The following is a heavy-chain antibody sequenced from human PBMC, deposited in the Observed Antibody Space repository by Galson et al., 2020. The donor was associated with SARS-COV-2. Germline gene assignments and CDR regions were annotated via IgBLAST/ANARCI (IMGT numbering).Heavy chain of an antibody. CDR3: ARTSGELDI. J-gene: IGHJ3*02. V-gene: IGHV4-31*03. CDR2: IYHSGTT. Sequence: SETLSLTCTVSGGSISTDGHFWTWIRQPPGKGLEWLGYIYHSGTTYYNPSLKSRLNIAVDKSQNQFSLRLRSVTAADTAVYFCARTSGELDIWGQGTMVTVSS. D-gene: IGHD1-26*01. CDR1: GGSISTDGHF.